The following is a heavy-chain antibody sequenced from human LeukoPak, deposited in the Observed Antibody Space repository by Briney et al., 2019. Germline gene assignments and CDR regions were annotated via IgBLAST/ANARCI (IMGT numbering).Heavy chain of an antibody. CDR2: ISSSGSTI. D-gene: IGHD2-2*01. Sequence: GGSLRLSCAASGFTFSSYEMNWVRQAPGKGLEWVSYISSSGSTIYYADSVKGRFTISRDNAKNSLYLQMNSLRAEDTAVYYCARVRSCSSTSCYYYYYYMDVWGKGTTVTISS. CDR1: GFTFSSYE. CDR3: ARVRSCSSTSCYYYYYYMDV. J-gene: IGHJ6*03. V-gene: IGHV3-48*03.